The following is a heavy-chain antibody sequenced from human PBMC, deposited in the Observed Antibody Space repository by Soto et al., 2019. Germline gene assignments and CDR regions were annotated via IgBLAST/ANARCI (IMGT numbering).Heavy chain of an antibody. V-gene: IGHV2-5*02. D-gene: IGHD2-21*02. CDR1: GFSLNTGGLA. CDR2: IYWDNDK. J-gene: IGHJ6*02. CDR3: VHSRCGGDCLQSYSSHYYYGMDV. Sequence: QITLKESGPTLVKPTQTLTLTCTFSGFSLNTGGLAVGWIRQPPGKALEWLALIYWDNDKRYSPSLRSRLTIPKATSKNPVVLTMTNMDPVDAATYYCVHSRCGGDCLQSYSSHYYYGMDVWGQGTTVTVSS.